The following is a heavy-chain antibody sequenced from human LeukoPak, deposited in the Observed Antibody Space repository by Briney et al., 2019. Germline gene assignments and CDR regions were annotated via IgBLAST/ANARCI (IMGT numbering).Heavy chain of an antibody. D-gene: IGHD5-12*01. CDR1: GFTFDDYA. Sequence: GGSLRLSCAASGFTFDDYAMHWVRQAPGKGLEWVSGISWNSGSIGYADSVKGRFTISRDNAKNSLYLQMNSLRAEDTALYYCAKDTEATAAHFDYWGQGTLVTVSS. CDR3: AKDTEATAAHFDY. V-gene: IGHV3-9*01. CDR2: ISWNSGSI. J-gene: IGHJ4*02.